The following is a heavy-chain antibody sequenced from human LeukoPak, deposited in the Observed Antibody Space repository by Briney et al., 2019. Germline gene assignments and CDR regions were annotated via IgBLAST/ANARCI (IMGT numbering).Heavy chain of an antibody. CDR2: IFYSGRT. CDR1: GGSISSSSYY. J-gene: IGHJ4*02. Sequence: SETLSLTCTVSGGSISSSSYYWSWIRQPPGKGLEWIGYIFYSGRTSYNPSLKSRVIISVDTSKNQFSLKLSSVTAADTAVYYCARHEDTALVVSPFDYWGQGTLVTVSS. V-gene: IGHV4-61*05. D-gene: IGHD5-18*01. CDR3: ARHEDTALVVSPFDY.